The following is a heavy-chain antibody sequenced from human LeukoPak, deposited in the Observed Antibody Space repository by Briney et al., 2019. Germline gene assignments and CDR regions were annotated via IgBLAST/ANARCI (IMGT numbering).Heavy chain of an antibody. D-gene: IGHD4-23*01. CDR2: IYYSGST. V-gene: IGHV4-59*01. Sequence: PSETLSLTCTVSGGSISSYYWSWIRQPPGKGLEWIGYIYYSGSTNYNPSLKSRVTISVDTSKNQFSLKLSSVTAADTAVYYCARVGYGGLNFDMDAWGKGTTVTVSS. CDR1: GGSISSYY. CDR3: ARVGYGGLNFDMDA. J-gene: IGHJ6*03.